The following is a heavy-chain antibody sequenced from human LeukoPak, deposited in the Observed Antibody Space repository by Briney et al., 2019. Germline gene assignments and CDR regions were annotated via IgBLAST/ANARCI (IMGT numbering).Heavy chain of an antibody. V-gene: IGHV4-38-2*02. D-gene: IGHD6-13*01. CDR3: ARVGSSWYLADY. Sequence: PSETLSLTCTVSGYSNSSGYYWGWIRQPPGKGLEWIGSIYHSGSTYYNPSLKSRVTISVDTSKNQFSLKLSSVTAADTAVYYCARVGSSWYLADYWGQGTLVTVSS. CDR1: GYSNSSGYY. CDR2: IYHSGST. J-gene: IGHJ4*02.